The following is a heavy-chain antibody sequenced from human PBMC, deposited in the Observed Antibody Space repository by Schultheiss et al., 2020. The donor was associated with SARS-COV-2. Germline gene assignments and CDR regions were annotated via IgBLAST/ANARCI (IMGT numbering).Heavy chain of an antibody. CDR2: IWYDGSNK. Sequence: GGSLRLSCAASGFTFSSYGMHWVRQAPGKGLEWVAVIWYDGSNKYYADSVKGRFTISRDNSKNTLYMQMNSLRAEDTAVYYCANGDILTGYPDYWGHGTLVTVSS. CDR3: ANGDILTGYPDY. V-gene: IGHV3-33*08. J-gene: IGHJ4*01. D-gene: IGHD3-9*01. CDR1: GFTFSSYG.